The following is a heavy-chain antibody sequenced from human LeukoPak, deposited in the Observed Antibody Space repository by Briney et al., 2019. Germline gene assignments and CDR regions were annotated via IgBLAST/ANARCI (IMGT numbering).Heavy chain of an antibody. CDR3: AKGAKVVPAAIADY. CDR1: GFTVSSNY. D-gene: IGHD2-2*02. CDR2: IYSGGST. V-gene: IGHV3-53*01. Sequence: SGGSLRLSCAASGFTVSSNYMSWVRQAPGKGLEWVSVIYSGGSTYYADSVKGRFTISRDNSKNTLYLQMNSLRAEDTAVYYCAKGAKVVPAAIADYWGQGTLVTVSS. J-gene: IGHJ4*02.